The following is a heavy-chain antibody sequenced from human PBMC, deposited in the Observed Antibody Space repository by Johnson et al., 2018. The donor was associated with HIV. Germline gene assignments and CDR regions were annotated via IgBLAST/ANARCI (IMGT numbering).Heavy chain of an antibody. D-gene: IGHD6-6*01. CDR3: AKGGKYSSHRDDCFDV. Sequence: QVQLVESGGGVVQPGRSLRLSCAASGFTFSSYGMHWVRQAPGKGLEWVAVISYDGSNKYYADSVKGRFTISRDNSKNTVYLQMHSLRAEDTAGDYCAKGGKYSSHRDDCFDVWGQGTMVTVSS. CDR2: ISYDGSNK. CDR1: GFTFSSYG. J-gene: IGHJ3*01. V-gene: IGHV3-30*18.